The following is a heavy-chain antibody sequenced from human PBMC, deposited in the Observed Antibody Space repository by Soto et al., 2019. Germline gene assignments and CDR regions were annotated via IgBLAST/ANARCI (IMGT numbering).Heavy chain of an antibody. CDR1: GLSLNTNGVA. CDR2: IYWNDDK. V-gene: IGHV2-5*01. J-gene: IGHJ5*02. D-gene: IGHD3-22*01. CDR3: ARGKYYYHSSDGKNWLDP. Sequence: QITLKESGPTLVKPTQTLTLTYTFSGLSLNTNGVAVGWIRQPPRKALEWLGFIYWNDDKRYSPSVDSRLTLTKDTSKNEVVLTMTNMDPADTATYYCARGKYYYHSSDGKNWLDPWGQGTLVTVSS.